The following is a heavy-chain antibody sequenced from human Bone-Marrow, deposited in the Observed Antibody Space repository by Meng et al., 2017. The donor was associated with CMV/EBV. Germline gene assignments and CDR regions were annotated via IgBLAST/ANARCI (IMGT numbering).Heavy chain of an antibody. Sequence: ASVKVSCKASGYTFTGYYMHWVRQAPGQGLEWMGWINPNSGGTNYAQKFQGRVTMTRDTSISTAYMELSRPRSDDTAVYYCASGPKRSTIVVVPAAIQETAYWGQGHRVNGAS. V-gene: IGHV1-2*02. CDR3: ASGPKRSTIVVVPAAIQETAY. CDR1: GYTFTGYY. CDR2: INPNSGGT. D-gene: IGHD2-2*02. J-gene: IGHJ4*02.